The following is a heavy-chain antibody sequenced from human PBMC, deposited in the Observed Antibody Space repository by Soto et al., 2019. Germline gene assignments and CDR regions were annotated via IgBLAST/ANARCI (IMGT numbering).Heavy chain of an antibody. CDR3: ASGDVVVPAAKRYYGMDV. V-gene: IGHV4-34*01. CDR2: INHSGST. J-gene: IGHJ6*02. Sequence: SETLSLTCAVYGGSFSGYYWSWIRQPPGKGLEWIGEINHSGSTNYNPSLKSRVTISVDTSKNQFSLKLSSVTAADTAVYYCASGDVVVPAAKRYYGMDVWGQGTTVTVSS. D-gene: IGHD2-2*01. CDR1: GGSFSGYY.